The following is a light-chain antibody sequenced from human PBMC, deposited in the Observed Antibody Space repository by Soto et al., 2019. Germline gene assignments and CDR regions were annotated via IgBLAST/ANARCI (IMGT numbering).Light chain of an antibody. CDR1: QALNTR. J-gene: IGKJ1*01. CDR2: LTS. Sequence: EIVLTQSPATLSAFPGDRVTLSCRASQALNTRLAWYQHKPGQAPRLLIYLTSNRAAGVPSRFSAWGSETDFTLTISEVQPEDVAVYYCHQRQSWPRTVGQGTKVDIK. CDR3: HQRQSWPRT. V-gene: IGKV3-11*01.